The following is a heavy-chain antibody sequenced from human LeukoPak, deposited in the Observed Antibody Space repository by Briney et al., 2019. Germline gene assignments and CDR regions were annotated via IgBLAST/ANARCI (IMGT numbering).Heavy chain of an antibody. CDR2: ISPYNGNT. D-gene: IGHD5-24*01. CDR3: ARGSRFREHGYNY. CDR1: GYTFISYG. J-gene: IGHJ4*02. V-gene: IGHV1-18*01. Sequence: ASVKVSCKAFGYTFISYGLSWVRQAPGHGLEWMGWISPYNGNTNYAQKFQGRVTMTTDTSTSTAYMELRSLRSDDTAVYYCARGSRFREHGYNYWGQGTLVTVSS.